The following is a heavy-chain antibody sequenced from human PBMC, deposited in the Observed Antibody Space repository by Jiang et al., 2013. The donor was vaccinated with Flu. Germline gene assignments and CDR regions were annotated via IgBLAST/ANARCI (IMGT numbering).Heavy chain of an antibody. CDR3: ARDSPVTGRPPSGDSYYYGLDF. CDR1: GFLFRSYG. D-gene: IGHD5-18*01. Sequence: RLSCVGTGFLFRSYGMHWVRQAPGKGLEWVAVIWFDGVNTYYADSVKGRFTVSRDNSKSTLYLQMESLTAEDTGVYYCARDSPVTGRPPSGDSYYYGLDFGGQGTMVNVSS. CDR2: IWFDGVNT. V-gene: IGHV3-33*08. J-gene: IGHJ6*02.